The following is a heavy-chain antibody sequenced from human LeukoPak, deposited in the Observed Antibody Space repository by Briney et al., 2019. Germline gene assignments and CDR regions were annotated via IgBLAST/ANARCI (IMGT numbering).Heavy chain of an antibody. V-gene: IGHV3-23*01. CDR2: ISGSGGST. Sequence: GGTLRLSCAASGFTFSSYGMSWVRQAPGKGLEWVSAISGSGGSTYYADSVKGRFTISRDNSKNTLYLQMNSLRAEDTAVYYCARGAWYSSGYTALHYFDYWGQGTLVTASS. CDR1: GFTFSSYG. J-gene: IGHJ4*02. CDR3: ARGAWYSSGYTALHYFDY. D-gene: IGHD6-19*01.